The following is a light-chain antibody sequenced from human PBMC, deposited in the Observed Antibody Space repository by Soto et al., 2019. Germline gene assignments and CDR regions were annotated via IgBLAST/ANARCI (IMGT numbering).Light chain of an antibody. CDR3: QQLESYPST. CDR2: DAS. V-gene: IGKV1-12*02. J-gene: IGKJ4*01. CDR1: QNINSG. Sequence: DIHMTQSPSSVSVSVGARVTISWLTSQNINSGLAWYQQRPGQAPKLLIYDASTVQSGVPSRFSGSGSGTDFTLTISSLQPEDFATYYCQQLESYPSTFGGGTKVDI.